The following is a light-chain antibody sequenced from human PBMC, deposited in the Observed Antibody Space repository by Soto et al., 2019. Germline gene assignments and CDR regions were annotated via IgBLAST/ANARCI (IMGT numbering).Light chain of an antibody. CDR2: GVT. J-gene: IGLJ1*01. CDR1: HNDIGTYDY. V-gene: IGLV2-14*03. Sequence: QSVLTQPTSVSGSSGQSITISCTGNHNDIGTYDYVSWYQQHPGRAPRLLIYGVTTRPSGISDRFSASKSSLTASLTISGLQPEDEADYYCSSFTSDRIYVFGPGTKVTVL. CDR3: SSFTSDRIYV.